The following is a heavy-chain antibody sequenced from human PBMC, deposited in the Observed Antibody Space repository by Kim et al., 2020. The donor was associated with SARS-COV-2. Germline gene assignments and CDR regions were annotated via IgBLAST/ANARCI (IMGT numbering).Heavy chain of an antibody. CDR2: IDPSDSYT. CDR1: GYSFTSYW. J-gene: IGHJ4*02. CDR3: AILYYYDSSGYYPDY. D-gene: IGHD3-22*01. V-gene: IGHV5-10-1*01. Sequence: GESLKISCKGSGYSFTSYWISWVRQMPGKGLEWMGRIDPSDSYTNYSPSFQGHVTISADKSISTAYLQWSSLKASDTAMYYCAILYYYDSSGYYPDYWGQGTLVTVSS.